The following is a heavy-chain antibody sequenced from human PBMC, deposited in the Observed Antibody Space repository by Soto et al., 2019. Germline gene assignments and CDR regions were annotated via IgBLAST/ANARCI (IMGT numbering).Heavy chain of an antibody. J-gene: IGHJ4*02. Sequence: PGGSLRLSCAASGFTFSSYAMSWVRQAPGKGLEWVSAISGSGGSTYYADSVKGRFTISRDNSKNTLYLQMNSLRAEDTAVYYCAKDTESSIAVADIRFDYWGQGTLVTVSS. CDR2: ISGSGGST. V-gene: IGHV3-23*01. CDR3: AKDTESSIAVADIRFDY. D-gene: IGHD6-19*01. CDR1: GFTFSSYA.